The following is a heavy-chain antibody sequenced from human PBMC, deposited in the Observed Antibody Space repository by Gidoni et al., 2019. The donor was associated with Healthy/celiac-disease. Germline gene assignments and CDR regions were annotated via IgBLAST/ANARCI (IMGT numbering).Heavy chain of an antibody. J-gene: IGHJ4*02. D-gene: IGHD1-26*01. V-gene: IGHV1-2*04. CDR2: LNPNSGGT. Sequence: QVQLVQSGAAVKKPGASVKVSCKASGYTFTGYSMHWVRQAPGQGLEWMGWLNPNSGGTNYAQKFQGWVTMTRDTSISTAYMELSRLRSDDTAVYYCARGQVGLAYGSMGYWGQGTLVTVSS. CDR3: ARGQVGLAYGSMGY. CDR1: GYTFTGYS.